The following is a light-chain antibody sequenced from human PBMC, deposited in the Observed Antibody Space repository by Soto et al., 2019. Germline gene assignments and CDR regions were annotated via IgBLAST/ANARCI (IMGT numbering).Light chain of an antibody. Sequence: QSALTQPPSASGSPGQSVTISCTAMSSDVGGYNYVSWYQQHPGNAPKLMIYEVTKRPSGVPDSFSGSKSGNTASLTVSGLQAEDEADYYCSSYAGSNSVLFGGGTKVTVL. CDR1: SSDVGGYNY. J-gene: IGLJ2*01. V-gene: IGLV2-8*01. CDR3: SSYAGSNSVL. CDR2: EVT.